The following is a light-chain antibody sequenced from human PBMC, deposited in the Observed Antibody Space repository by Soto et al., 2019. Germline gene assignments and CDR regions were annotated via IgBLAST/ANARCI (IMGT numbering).Light chain of an antibody. CDR2: DVS. Sequence: QSALTQPASLSGSPGQSITISCTGTSSDIGSYNYVSWYQQHPGKAPKLMIFDVSYRPSGISDRFSGSKSGNTASLTISGLQPEDDADYYCSSYGASSTLFGGGTKVTVL. CDR3: SSYGASSTL. V-gene: IGLV2-14*03. CDR1: SSDIGSYNY. J-gene: IGLJ2*01.